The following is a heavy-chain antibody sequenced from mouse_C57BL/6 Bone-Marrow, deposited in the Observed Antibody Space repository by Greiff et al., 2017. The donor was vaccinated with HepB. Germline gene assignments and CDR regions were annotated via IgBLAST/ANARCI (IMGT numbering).Heavy chain of an antibody. CDR3: ARDHYDYDGYYAMDY. D-gene: IGHD2-4*01. J-gene: IGHJ4*01. CDR1: GYTFTSYW. V-gene: IGHV1-52*01. Sequence: QVQLQQPGAELVRPGSSVKLSCKASGYTFTSYWMHWVKQRPIQGLEWIGNIDPSDSETHYNQKFKDKATLTVDKSSSTAYMQLSSLTSEDSAVYYCARDHYDYDGYYAMDYLGQGTSVTVSS. CDR2: IDPSDSET.